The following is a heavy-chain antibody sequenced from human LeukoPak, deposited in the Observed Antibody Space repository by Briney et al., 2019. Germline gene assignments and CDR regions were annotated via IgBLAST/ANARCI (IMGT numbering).Heavy chain of an antibody. CDR3: VVSYLIIYNC. CDR2: TKNKANSYTT. D-gene: IGHD2-15*01. Sequence: GGCLRLSCAASGFTFSDHYMDWVRQAPGKGLEWVGRTKNKANSYTTEYAASVKGRFTISRDNSKNSLFLQMNSLKTEDTAVYYCVVSYLIIYNCWGQGTQVTVSS. V-gene: IGHV3-72*01. CDR1: GFTFSDHY. J-gene: IGHJ4*02.